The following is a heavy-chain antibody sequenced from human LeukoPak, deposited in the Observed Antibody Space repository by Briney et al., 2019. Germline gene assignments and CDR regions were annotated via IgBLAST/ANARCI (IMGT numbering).Heavy chain of an antibody. J-gene: IGHJ4*02. CDR3: ARGAELDSGY. D-gene: IGHD1-26*01. CDR1: GFTFSYYT. Sequence: GGSLRLSCAASGFTFSYYTMNWVRQAPGMGLEWVSSIGSSSGYIYYADSMKGRFTISRDDAKNSLYLQMNSLRAEDTAVYYCARGAELDSGYWGQGTLVTVSS. V-gene: IGHV3-21*01. CDR2: IGSSSGYI.